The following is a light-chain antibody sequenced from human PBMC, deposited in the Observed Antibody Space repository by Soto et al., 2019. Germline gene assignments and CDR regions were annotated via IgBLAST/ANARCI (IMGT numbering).Light chain of an antibody. J-gene: IGKJ1*01. V-gene: IGKV3-15*01. CDR1: QSVSSN. Sequence: MLRTQSGTTLSXXAWGXSNLXGGASQSVSSNLAWYQEKPGQATRLIIYGASNRPTGITARFSGSGSGTEFTLTISSLQSEDIAVYYCEQYNHWPWAFGQ. CDR2: GAS. CDR3: EQYNHWPWA.